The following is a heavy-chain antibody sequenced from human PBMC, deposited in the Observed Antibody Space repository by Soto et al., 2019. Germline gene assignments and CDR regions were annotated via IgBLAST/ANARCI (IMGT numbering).Heavy chain of an antibody. D-gene: IGHD5-18*01. CDR2: IDPSDSYT. Sequence: EVQLMQSGAEVKKPGESLRISCKGSGYSFTSHWISWVRQMPGKGLEWMGRIDPSDSYTSYSPSFQGHVTISADKSISTVYLQWSSLKASDTAMYYCARGDTALSYWYFDLWGRGTLVTVSS. CDR1: GYSFTSHW. V-gene: IGHV5-10-1*01. CDR3: ARGDTALSYWYFDL. J-gene: IGHJ2*01.